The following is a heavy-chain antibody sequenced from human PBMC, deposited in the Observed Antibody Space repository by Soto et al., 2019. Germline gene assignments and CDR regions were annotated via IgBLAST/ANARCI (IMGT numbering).Heavy chain of an antibody. CDR2: IKEDGSEI. J-gene: IGHJ4*02. CDR1: GFNVMSYW. D-gene: IGHD3-16*01. CDR3: ARDIGFDYVN. V-gene: IGHV3-7*01. Sequence: PGRSLRLSCAVSGFNVMSYWMSWVRQAPGKGLEWVASIKEDGSEIYYLHSVRDRFSISRDSAGNALHLTMNYLSAEDTGVYFCARDIGFDYVNWGQGTLVTVSS.